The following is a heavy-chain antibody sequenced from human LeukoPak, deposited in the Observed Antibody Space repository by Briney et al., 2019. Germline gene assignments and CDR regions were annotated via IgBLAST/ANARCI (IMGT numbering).Heavy chain of an antibody. J-gene: IGHJ5*02. V-gene: IGHV4-38-2*01. Sequence: SETLSLTCDVSGSSISSGSYWGWIRQPPGKGLEWIGSIYHSGSTYYKSSLKTRVTISVDTSNNQFSLNLRSVTAAVTAVYYCAMKRAYTFWFGDWGQGTLVTVSS. D-gene: IGHD5-18*01. CDR1: GSSISSGSY. CDR2: IYHSGST. CDR3: AMKRAYTFWFGD.